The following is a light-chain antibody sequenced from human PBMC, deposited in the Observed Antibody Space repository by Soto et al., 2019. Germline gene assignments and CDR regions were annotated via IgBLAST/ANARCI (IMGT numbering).Light chain of an antibody. J-gene: IGKJ5*01. CDR1: HSISNY. CDR2: DAC. CDR3: QQLLSYPIT. Sequence: EIVLTQSPATLSLSPGERATLSCRASHSISNYLAWYQQTPGQAPRLXIYDACNRATGIPARFICSGAGTACTRTISSLQPEDVATDYCQQLLSYPITFGQGTRLEIK. V-gene: IGKV3-11*01.